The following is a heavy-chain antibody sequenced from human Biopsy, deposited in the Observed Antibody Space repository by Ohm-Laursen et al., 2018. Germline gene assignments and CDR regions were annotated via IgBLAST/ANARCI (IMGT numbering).Heavy chain of an antibody. J-gene: IGHJ5*02. CDR3: ARDYDTSGYYYVS. V-gene: IGHV4-39*01. CDR1: GGSISNNNYY. D-gene: IGHD3-22*01. CDR2: IFYRGST. Sequence: GTLSLTCTVSGGSISNNNYYWGWIRQPPGKGLEWIGSIFYRGSTHFKPSLKSRVNISVDTSKNQFSLKLNSVTAADTAVYYCARDYDTSGYYYVSWGQGTLVTVSS.